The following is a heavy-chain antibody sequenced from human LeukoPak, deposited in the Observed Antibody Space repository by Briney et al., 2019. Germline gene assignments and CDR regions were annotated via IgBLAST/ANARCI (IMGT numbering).Heavy chain of an antibody. CDR1: GFSFSSYW. V-gene: IGHV3-7*03. Sequence: GGSLRLSCAASGFSFSSYWMNWVRRAPGKGVEWLANIKEDGSKKYYVDSVKGRFTISRDNAKNSLYLQMDSLRAEDTAVYYCARDPGRQYSSIADVWGQGTTVTVSS. J-gene: IGHJ6*02. CDR2: IKEDGSKK. D-gene: IGHD6-19*01. CDR3: ARDPGRQYSSIADV.